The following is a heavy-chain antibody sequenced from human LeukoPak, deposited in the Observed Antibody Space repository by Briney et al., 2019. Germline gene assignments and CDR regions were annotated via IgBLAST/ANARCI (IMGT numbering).Heavy chain of an antibody. CDR3: ARDRTMGATPIFDY. D-gene: IGHD1-26*01. V-gene: IGHV3-11*01. CDR1: GFIFSDYY. J-gene: IGHJ4*02. CDR2: ISNSDNSI. Sequence: GGSLRLSCAASGFIFSDYYMSWIRQAPGKGLEWVSYISNSDNSIYYADSVKGRFTISRDNAKNSLYLQMNTLRAEDTAVYCCARDRTMGATPIFDYWGQGTLVTVSS.